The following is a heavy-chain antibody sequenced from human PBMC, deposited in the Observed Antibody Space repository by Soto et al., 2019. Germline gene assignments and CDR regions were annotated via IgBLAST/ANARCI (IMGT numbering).Heavy chain of an antibody. CDR1: GYSFGDYD. D-gene: IGHD3-3*01. J-gene: IGHJ4*02. V-gene: IGHV1-8*01. CDR2: MNPSSGNT. CDR3: VRGPCWAGVVIAADY. Sequence: GASGKVSCKASGYSFGDYDINWVRQATGQGLEWMGWMNPSSGNTGYAQNFQGRVTMTRDTLITTAYMELRNLRSEDTAIYYCVRGPCWAGVVIAADYWGRGSPVPVS.